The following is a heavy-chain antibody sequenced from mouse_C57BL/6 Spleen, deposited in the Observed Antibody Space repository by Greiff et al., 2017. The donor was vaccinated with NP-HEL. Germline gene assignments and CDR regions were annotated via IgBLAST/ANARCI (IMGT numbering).Heavy chain of an antibody. V-gene: IGHV1-58*01. CDR3: ATTVVERGYFDV. J-gene: IGHJ1*03. D-gene: IGHD1-1*01. Sequence: VQLKQSGAELVRPGSSVKMSCKTSGYTFTSYGINWVKQRPGQGLEWIGYIYIGNGYTEYNEKFKGKATLTSDTSSSTAYMQLSSLTSEDSAIYCWATTVVERGYFDVWGTGTTVTVSS. CDR1: GYTFTSYG. CDR2: IYIGNGYT.